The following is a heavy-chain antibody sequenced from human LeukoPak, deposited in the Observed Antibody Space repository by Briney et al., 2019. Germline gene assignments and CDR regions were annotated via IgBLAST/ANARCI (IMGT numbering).Heavy chain of an antibody. Sequence: SETLSLTCTVSGGSISSGTYNWGWIRQPPGKGLELIGTIYFSGSTYYNPSLESRVTISLDTSKNQFSLKLTSVTAADTAVYYCAGPASYYDSGGYYYGGLDYWGQGILVTVSS. V-gene: IGHV4-39*07. CDR2: IYFSGST. CDR3: AGPASYYDSGGYYYGGLDY. J-gene: IGHJ4*02. D-gene: IGHD3-22*01. CDR1: GGSISSGTYN.